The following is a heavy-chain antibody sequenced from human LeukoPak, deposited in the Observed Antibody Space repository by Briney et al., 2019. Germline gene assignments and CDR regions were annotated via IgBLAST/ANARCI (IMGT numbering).Heavy chain of an antibody. CDR2: ISSSSSYI. Sequence: GGSLRLSCAASGFTFSSYSMNWVRQAPGKGLEWVSSISSSSSYIYYADSVKGRFTISRDNAKNSLYLQMDSLRAEDTAVYYCARLRSGAIPDYWGQGTLVTVSS. D-gene: IGHD2-21*01. CDR1: GFTFSSYS. CDR3: ARLRSGAIPDY. V-gene: IGHV3-21*01. J-gene: IGHJ4*02.